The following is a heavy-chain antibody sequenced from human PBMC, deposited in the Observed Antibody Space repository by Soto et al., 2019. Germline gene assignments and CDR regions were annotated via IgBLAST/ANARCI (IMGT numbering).Heavy chain of an antibody. CDR1: GGSISSSNW. CDR3: ARVLYDSSGYYLTD. V-gene: IGHV4-4*02. Sequence: PSETLSLTCAVSGGSISSSNWWSWVRQPPGKGLEWIGEIYHSGSTNYNPSLKSRVTISVDKSKNQFSLKLSSVTAADTAVYYCARVLYDSSGYYLTDWGQGTLVTVS. D-gene: IGHD3-22*01. J-gene: IGHJ4*02. CDR2: IYHSGST.